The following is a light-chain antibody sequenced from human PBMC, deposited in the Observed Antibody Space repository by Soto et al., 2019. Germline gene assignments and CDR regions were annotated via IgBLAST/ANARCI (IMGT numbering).Light chain of an antibody. J-gene: IGLJ3*02. CDR2: SNN. CDR3: AVWDDSLNGPV. V-gene: IGLV1-44*01. CDR1: RSNIGSNT. Sequence: QSVLTQPPSASGTPGQRVTISCSGSRSNIGSNTVNWYQHLTGAAPKLLIYSNNQRPSGVPDRFSGSKSGTSASLAISGLQSEDEADYYCAVWDDSLNGPVFGGGTKVTVL.